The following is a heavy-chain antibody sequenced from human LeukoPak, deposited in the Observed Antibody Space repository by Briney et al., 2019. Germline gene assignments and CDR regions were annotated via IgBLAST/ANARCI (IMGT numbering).Heavy chain of an antibody. CDR1: GGSISSGGYY. V-gene: IGHV4-30-2*02. CDR3: AGMRYCTNGVCYRRYYFDY. D-gene: IGHD2-8*01. Sequence: SETLSLTCTVSGGSISSGGYYWSWIRQPPGKGLEWIGYIYHSGSTYYNPSLKSRVTISVDASQNQFSLKLNSVTAADTAVYYCAGMRYCTNGVCYRRYYFDYWGQGTLVTVSS. CDR2: IYHSGST. J-gene: IGHJ4*02.